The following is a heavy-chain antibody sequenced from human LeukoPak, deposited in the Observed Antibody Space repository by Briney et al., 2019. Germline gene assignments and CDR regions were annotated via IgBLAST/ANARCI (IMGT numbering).Heavy chain of an antibody. D-gene: IGHD3-3*01. CDR2: IYHSGST. J-gene: IGHJ6*04. Sequence: SETLSLTCSVSGYSLSSGYYWSWIRQPPGKGLEWIGSIYHSGSTNYNPSLKSRVTISVDTSKNQFSLKLSSVTAADTAVYYCAIATIFGVVISPLDVWGKGTTVTVSS. V-gene: IGHV4-38-2*02. CDR3: AIATIFGVVISPLDV. CDR1: GYSLSSGYY.